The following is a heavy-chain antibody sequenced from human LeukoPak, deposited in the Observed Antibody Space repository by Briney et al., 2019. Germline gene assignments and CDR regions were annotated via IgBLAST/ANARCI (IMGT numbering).Heavy chain of an antibody. CDR3: AREPPHFYGLGSYYYDL. CDR2: INSDGSSA. V-gene: IGHV3-74*01. D-gene: IGHD3-10*01. CDR1: GFTFSTYW. J-gene: IGHJ4*02. Sequence: PGGSLRLSCAASGFTFSTYWMHWVRQVPGKGLVWVSRINSDGSSAAYADSVKGRFTISRDNAKNTLYLQMNSLRAEDTAVYYCAREPPHFYGLGSYYYDLWGQGTLVTVSS.